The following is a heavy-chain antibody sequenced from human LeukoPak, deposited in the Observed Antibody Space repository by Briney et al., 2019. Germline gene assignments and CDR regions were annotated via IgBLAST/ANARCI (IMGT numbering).Heavy chain of an antibody. Sequence: GGSLRLSCAASGFTFSSYSMNWVRQAPGKGLEWVSYISSSSSTIYYADSVKGRFTISRNNAKNSLYLQMNSLRAEDTAVYYCAKDSDCTNGVCPAGDAFDIWGQGTMVSVSS. J-gene: IGHJ3*02. V-gene: IGHV3-48*01. D-gene: IGHD2-8*01. CDR2: ISSSSSTI. CDR1: GFTFSSYS. CDR3: AKDSDCTNGVCPAGDAFDI.